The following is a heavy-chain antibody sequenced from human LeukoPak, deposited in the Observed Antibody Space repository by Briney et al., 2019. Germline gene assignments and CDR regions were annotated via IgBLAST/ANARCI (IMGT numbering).Heavy chain of an antibody. J-gene: IGHJ2*01. CDR3: AKSSLYSSSWFNWYFDL. Sequence: GSLRLSCAASGFTFADYAMSWVRQAPGKGLEWVSGVSESAGNTYYADAVKGRFSISRDNSKNTLYLQMHSLRGEDTAVYYCAKSSLYSSSWFNWYFDLWGRGTLVTVSS. CDR1: GFTFADYA. D-gene: IGHD6-13*01. CDR2: VSESAGNT. V-gene: IGHV3-23*01.